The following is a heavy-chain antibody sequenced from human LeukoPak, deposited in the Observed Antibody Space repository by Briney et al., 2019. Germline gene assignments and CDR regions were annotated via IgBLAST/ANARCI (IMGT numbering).Heavy chain of an antibody. J-gene: IGHJ4*02. CDR2: INTDGSNT. D-gene: IGHD3-3*01. CDR3: AREAGPNYNMWSGYYTGWDY. CDR1: GFTFSNYW. Sequence: QPGGSLRLSCAASGFTFSNYWMHWVRQVPGKGRVWVSRINTDGSNTNYADSVKGRFTISRDNAKNTLFLQMNSLRAEDTAVYYCAREAGPNYNMWSGYYTGWDYWGQGTLVTVSS. V-gene: IGHV3-74*01.